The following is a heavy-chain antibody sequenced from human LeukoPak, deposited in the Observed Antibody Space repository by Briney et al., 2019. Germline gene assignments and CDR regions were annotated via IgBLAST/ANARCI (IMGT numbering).Heavy chain of an antibody. CDR1: GGSINTYY. Sequence: PSETLSLTCSVSGGSINTYYWTWIRQPPGKGLEWIGYIYYSGSTKNNPSLKSRVTISVDTSKNQFSLNLSSVTAADTAVYYYARGVGFSDTAYDAFDIWGQGTMVTVSS. CDR3: ARGVGFSDTAYDAFDI. V-gene: IGHV4-59*12. CDR2: IYYSGST. J-gene: IGHJ3*02. D-gene: IGHD5-18*01.